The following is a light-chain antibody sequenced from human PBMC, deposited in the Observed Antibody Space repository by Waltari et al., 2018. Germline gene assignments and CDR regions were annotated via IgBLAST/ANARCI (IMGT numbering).Light chain of an antibody. CDR1: QSVSSR. Sequence: EIVMTQSPATLSVSPGERATLSCRTSQSVSSRLAWYQQKPGQAPRLLIYDTSRRATGIPARFTGSGSGTEYTLTIGSLQSEDFAIYYCQQYGNWPPYTFGQGTKLESK. V-gene: IGKV3-15*01. CDR2: DTS. J-gene: IGKJ2*01. CDR3: QQYGNWPPYT.